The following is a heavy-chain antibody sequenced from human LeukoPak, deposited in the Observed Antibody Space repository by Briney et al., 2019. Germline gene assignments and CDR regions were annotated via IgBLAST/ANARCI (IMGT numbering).Heavy chain of an antibody. Sequence: PSDTLSLTCTVSGFSISSVDYYWSWIRQPPGKGLEWIGYIYYSGSTYYNPSLKSRVTISVDTSKNQFSLKLSPVTAADTAVYYCARVCYDFWSGYCPFDYWGQGTLVTVSS. CDR1: GFSISSVDYY. CDR2: IYYSGST. V-gene: IGHV4-30-4*02. CDR3: ARVCYDFWSGYCPFDY. D-gene: IGHD3-3*01. J-gene: IGHJ4*02.